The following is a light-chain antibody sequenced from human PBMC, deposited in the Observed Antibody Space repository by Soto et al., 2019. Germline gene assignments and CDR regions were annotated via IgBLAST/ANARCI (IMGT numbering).Light chain of an antibody. CDR3: SSYTSRSTLVV. J-gene: IGLJ2*01. Sequence: QSALTQPASVSGSPGQSITISCTGTSSDVGGYNYVSWYKQHPRKAPKLMIYDVSNRPSGVSNRFSGSKSGNTASLTISGLQAEEEAEYYCSSYTSRSTLVVFGGGTKLTVL. CDR2: DVS. V-gene: IGLV2-14*01. CDR1: SSDVGGYNY.